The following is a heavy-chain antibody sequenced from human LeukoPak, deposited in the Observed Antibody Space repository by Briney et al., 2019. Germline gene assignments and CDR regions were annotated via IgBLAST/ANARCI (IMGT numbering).Heavy chain of an antibody. Sequence: GGSLRLSCAASGFTFSSYAMSWVRRAPGKGLEWVSAISGSGGSTYYADSVKGRFTISRDNSKNTLYLQMNSLRAEDTAVYYCAKDRHGDYLNWFDPWGQGTLVTVSS. CDR1: GFTFSSYA. V-gene: IGHV3-23*01. J-gene: IGHJ5*02. D-gene: IGHD4-17*01. CDR3: AKDRHGDYLNWFDP. CDR2: ISGSGGST.